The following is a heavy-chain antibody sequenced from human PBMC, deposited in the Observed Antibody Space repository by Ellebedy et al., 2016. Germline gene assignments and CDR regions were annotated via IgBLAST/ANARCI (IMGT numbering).Heavy chain of an antibody. D-gene: IGHD3-10*01. CDR3: AKEDFARVFGLYGSGSYGLFDY. CDR2: ISGSGGST. V-gene: IGHV3-23*01. J-gene: IGHJ4*02. CDR1: GFTFSSYA. Sequence: GESLKISCAASGFTFSSYAMSWVRQAPGKGLEWVSAISGSGGSTYYADSVKGRFTISRDNSKNTLYLQMNSLRAEDTAVYYCAKEDFARVFGLYGSGSYGLFDYWGQGTLVTVSS.